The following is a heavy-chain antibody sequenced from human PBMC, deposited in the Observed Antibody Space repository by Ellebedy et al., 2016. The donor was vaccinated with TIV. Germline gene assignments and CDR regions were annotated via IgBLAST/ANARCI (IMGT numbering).Heavy chain of an antibody. CDR3: VKEVASFSSYYYGMDV. V-gene: IGHV3-23*01. CDR2: VSGSATRT. Sequence: GGSLRLSCVASGFTFSNYAMTWVRQAPGKGLEWVSDVSGSATRTYYSDSAKGRFTISRDNSQNTLYLQMTSLRAEDTAVYYCVKEVASFSSYYYGMDVWGQGTTVTVTS. D-gene: IGHD5-12*01. CDR1: GFTFSNYA. J-gene: IGHJ6*02.